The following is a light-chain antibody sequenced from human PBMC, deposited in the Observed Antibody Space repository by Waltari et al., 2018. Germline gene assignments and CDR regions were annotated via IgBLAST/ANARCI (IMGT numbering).Light chain of an antibody. Sequence: DIQMTQSPSSLSASIVDRVHITCRASQTISSYLNWYQQKPGKAPKVLIYASSTLRSGVPSRFSGSRSGTDFTLTISSLQPEDFATYYCQQSYSTPLTFGGGTKVEIK. CDR3: QQSYSTPLT. J-gene: IGKJ4*01. CDR1: QTISSY. V-gene: IGKV1-39*01. CDR2: ASS.